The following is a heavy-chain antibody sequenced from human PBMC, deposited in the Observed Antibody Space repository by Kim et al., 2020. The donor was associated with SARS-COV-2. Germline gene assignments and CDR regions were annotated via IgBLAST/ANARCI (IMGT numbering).Heavy chain of an antibody. J-gene: IGHJ5*02. CDR2: IYYSGST. Sequence: SETLSLTCTVSGGSISSSSYYWGWIRQPPGKGLEWMGSIYYSGSTYYNPSLKSRVTISVDTSKNQFSLKRSSVTAAATASYECARRSRGYLGCFDPGG. CDR3: ARRSRGYLGCFDP. V-gene: IGHV4-39*01. CDR1: GGSISSSSYY. D-gene: IGHD6-13*01.